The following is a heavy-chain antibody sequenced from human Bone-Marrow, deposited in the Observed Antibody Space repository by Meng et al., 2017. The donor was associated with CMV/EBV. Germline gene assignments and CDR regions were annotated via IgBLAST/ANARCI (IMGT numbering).Heavy chain of an antibody. J-gene: IGHJ4*02. V-gene: IGHV3-30-3*01. CDR1: GFTFSSYA. CDR3: ARDSGLRGGIDY. D-gene: IGHD5-12*01. CDR2: ISYDGSNK. Sequence: GQLVVSGGGLVRPGGALRLSCAASGFTFSSYAMHWVRQAPGKGLEWVAVISYDGSNKYYADSVKGRFTISRDNSKNTLYLQMNSLRAEDTAVYYCARDSGLRGGIDYWGQGTLVTVSS.